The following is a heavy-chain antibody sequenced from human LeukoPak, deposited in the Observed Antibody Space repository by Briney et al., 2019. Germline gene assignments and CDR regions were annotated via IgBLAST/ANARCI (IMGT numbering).Heavy chain of an antibody. D-gene: IGHD3-16*02. CDR2: ISPSGGST. CDR3: AKDQPYDYVYGTYRTGFDY. Sequence: GGSLRLSCAASGCTFSSYAMSWVRQAPGERLEWVSAISPSGGSTYYADSVKGRFTISRDNSKNTLYLQMNSLGAEDTAVYYCAKDQPYDYVYGTYRTGFDYWGQGTLVTVSS. V-gene: IGHV3-23*01. J-gene: IGHJ4*02. CDR1: GCTFSSYA.